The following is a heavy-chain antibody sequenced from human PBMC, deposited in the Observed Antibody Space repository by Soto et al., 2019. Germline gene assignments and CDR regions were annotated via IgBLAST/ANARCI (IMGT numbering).Heavy chain of an antibody. Sequence: GGSLRLSCAASGFSFRSYGMHWVRQAPGKGLEWVAVISHGGTNKYYADSVKGRFTISRDNSKNTLYLQMNSLRPEDTAVYYCVKETTYGENDYWGQGTLVTVSS. CDR3: VKETTYGENDY. J-gene: IGHJ4*02. D-gene: IGHD1-1*01. CDR1: GFSFRSYG. CDR2: ISHGGTNK. V-gene: IGHV3-30*18.